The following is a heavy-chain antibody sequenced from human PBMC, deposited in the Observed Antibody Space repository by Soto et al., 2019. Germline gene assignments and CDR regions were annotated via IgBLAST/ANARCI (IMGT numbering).Heavy chain of an antibody. V-gene: IGHV3-53*01. CDR3: TKDINMGGVDV. Sequence: GGSLRLSCAASGFSVSSNHMNWVRQAPGKGLEWVSIIYSGGTTYYANSVKGRFIISRDNSKNTLYLQMNSLRAEDTAVYYCTKDINMGGVDVWGQGTTVTVSS. D-gene: IGHD1-20*01. J-gene: IGHJ6*02. CDR1: GFSVSSNH. CDR2: IYSGGTT.